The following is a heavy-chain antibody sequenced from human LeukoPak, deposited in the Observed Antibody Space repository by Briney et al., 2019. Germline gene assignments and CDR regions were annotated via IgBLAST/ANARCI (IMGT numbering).Heavy chain of an antibody. D-gene: IGHD6-6*01. CDR3: ARVTYSSSSMSVDGFDI. CDR2: IYTSGST. CDR1: GGSISSYY. V-gene: IGHV4-4*07. J-gene: IGHJ3*02. Sequence: SETLSLTCTVSGGSISSYYWSWIRQPAGKGLEWIGRIYTSGSTNYNPSLKSRVTMSVDTSKNQFSLKLNSVTAADTAVYYCARVTYSSSSMSVDGFDIWGQGTTVSVSS.